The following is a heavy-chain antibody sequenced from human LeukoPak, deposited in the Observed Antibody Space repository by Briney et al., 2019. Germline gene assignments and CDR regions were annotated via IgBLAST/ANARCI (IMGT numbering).Heavy chain of an antibody. Sequence: GESLKISCKGSGYSFTNYWIGWVRQMPGKGLEWMGIIYPGDSDTRYSPSFQGQVTISADKSISTAYLQWSSLQASDTAMYYCARSPSYSQFDYWGQGTLVTVSS. V-gene: IGHV5-51*01. CDR2: IYPGDSDT. J-gene: IGHJ4*02. CDR1: GYSFTNYW. D-gene: IGHD6-13*01. CDR3: ARSPSYSQFDY.